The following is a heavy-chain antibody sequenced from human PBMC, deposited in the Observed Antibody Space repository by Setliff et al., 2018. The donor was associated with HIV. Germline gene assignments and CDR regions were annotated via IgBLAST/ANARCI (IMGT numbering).Heavy chain of an antibody. D-gene: IGHD3-22*01. CDR3: ARAPANYHDSSGFYFGGDYYFDF. CDR1: GGSILSSGGYF. CDR2: VYFLGNT. V-gene: IGHV4-39*02. J-gene: IGHJ4*02. Sequence: SETLSLTCTLSGGSILSSGGYFWGWIRQPPGRGLEWLGTVYFLGNTYLNPSLKSRVAVSVDTSRNHFSLRVTSVTAADTAVYYCARAPANYHDSSGFYFGGDYYFDFWGQGTLVTVSS.